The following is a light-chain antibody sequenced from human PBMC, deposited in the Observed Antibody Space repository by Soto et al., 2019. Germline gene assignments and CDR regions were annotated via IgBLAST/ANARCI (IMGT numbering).Light chain of an antibody. J-gene: IGLJ2*01. V-gene: IGLV1-47*01. CDR1: SSTFANNY. Sequence: QSALTQPPSVSGTPGQRVSISCSGDSSTFANNYVHWYQQLPGAAPKLLMYRTDQRPSGVPERFSGSKSGTSASLTISGLRPEDEAQYYCAAYTGNWNGPVFGGGTKLTVL. CDR2: RTD. CDR3: AAYTGNWNGPV.